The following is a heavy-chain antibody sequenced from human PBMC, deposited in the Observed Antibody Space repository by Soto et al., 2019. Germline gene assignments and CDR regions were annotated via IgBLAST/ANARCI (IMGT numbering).Heavy chain of an antibody. CDR1: GGSFSGYY. Sequence: SETLSLTCAVYGGSFSGYYWSWIRQPPGKGLEWIGEINHSGSTNYNPSLKSRVTISVDTSKNQFSLKLSSVTAADTAVYYCARVQDIRFLEWLPPFDYWGQGTLVTVS. D-gene: IGHD3-3*01. CDR2: INHSGST. V-gene: IGHV4-34*01. CDR3: ARVQDIRFLEWLPPFDY. J-gene: IGHJ4*02.